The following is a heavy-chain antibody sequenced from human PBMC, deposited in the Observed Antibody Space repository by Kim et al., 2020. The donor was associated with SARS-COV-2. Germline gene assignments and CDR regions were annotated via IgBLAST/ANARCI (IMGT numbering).Heavy chain of an antibody. V-gene: IGHV3-9*01. Sequence: GGSLRLSCAASGFTFGDYAMHWVRQAPGKGLEWVSGINWNSGTIGYADSVKGRFSISRDNAKNSLYLQMNSLRAEETALYYCAKDISPRFGELYGMDVWGQGTTVTVSS. CDR2: INWNSGTI. D-gene: IGHD3-10*01. J-gene: IGHJ6*02. CDR3: AKDISPRFGELYGMDV. CDR1: GFTFGDYA.